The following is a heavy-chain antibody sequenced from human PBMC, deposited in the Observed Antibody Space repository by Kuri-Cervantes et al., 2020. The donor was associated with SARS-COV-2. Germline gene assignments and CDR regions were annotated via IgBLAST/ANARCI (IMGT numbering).Heavy chain of an antibody. D-gene: IGHD6-13*01. CDR2: IIPILGIA. CDR3: ARDRKAIAAAGTANNWFDP. J-gene: IGHJ5*02. Sequence: SVKVSCKASGDTFSSYAISWVRQAPGQGLEWMGGIIPILGIANYAQKFQGRVTITADKSTSIAYMELSSLRSEDTAVYYCARDRKAIAAAGTANNWFDPWGQGTLVTVSS. CDR1: GDTFSSYA. V-gene: IGHV1-69*10.